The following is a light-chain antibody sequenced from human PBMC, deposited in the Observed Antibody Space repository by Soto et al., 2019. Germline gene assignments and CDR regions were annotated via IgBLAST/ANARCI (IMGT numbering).Light chain of an antibody. CDR1: SGDIGSYNR. J-gene: IGLJ1*01. CDR2: ELT. Sequence: QSVLTQPASVSGAPGQSITISCTGTSGDIGSYNRVSWYQQHPGKAPKLIIYELTDRPSGVSNRFSGSKSGNTACLTISGLLAEDESEYYCSSYTNINTRACVFGTGTKLTVL. V-gene: IGLV2-14*01. CDR3: SSYTNINTRACV.